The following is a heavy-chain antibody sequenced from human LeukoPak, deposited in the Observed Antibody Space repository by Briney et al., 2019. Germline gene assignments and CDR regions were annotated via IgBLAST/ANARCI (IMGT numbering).Heavy chain of an antibody. J-gene: IGHJ4*02. CDR2: ISGSGDRT. CDR1: GFTFSNYA. CDR3: AKEWYSSSWYYFDY. Sequence: GGSLRLSCAVSGFTFSNYAMSWVRQAPGKGLEWVSVISGSGDRTYYADSVKGRFTISRDNSKNTLCLQMNSLRAEDTAIYYCAKEWYSSSWYYFDYWGQGTLVTVSS. D-gene: IGHD6-13*01. V-gene: IGHV3-23*01.